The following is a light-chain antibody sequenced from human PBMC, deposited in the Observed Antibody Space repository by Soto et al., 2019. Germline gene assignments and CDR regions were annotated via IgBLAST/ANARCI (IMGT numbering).Light chain of an antibody. CDR2: AAS. J-gene: IGKJ4*01. CDR3: QQYIRWPLT. V-gene: IGKV1-9*01. CDR1: QGISSY. Sequence: DIQMTQSPSSLSASVGDRVTITCRASQGISSYLAWYQQKPGKAPKLLIYAASTLQSGVPSRFSGSGSGTDFTLTISSLQSEDFAVYYCQQYIRWPLTFGGGTKVDIK.